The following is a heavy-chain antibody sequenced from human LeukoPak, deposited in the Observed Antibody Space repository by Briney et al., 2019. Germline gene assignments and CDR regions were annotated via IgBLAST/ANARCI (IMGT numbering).Heavy chain of an antibody. V-gene: IGHV4-34*01. CDR2: INHSGST. J-gene: IGHJ4*02. D-gene: IGHD3-10*01. CDR3: AREPPLGYYGSESPYDY. Sequence: SETLSLTCAVYGGSFSGYYWSWIRQPPGKGLEWIGEINHSGSTNYNPSLKSRVTISVDTSKNQFSLKLSSVTAADTAVYYCAREPPLGYYGSESPYDYWGQGTLVTVSS. CDR1: GGSFSGYY.